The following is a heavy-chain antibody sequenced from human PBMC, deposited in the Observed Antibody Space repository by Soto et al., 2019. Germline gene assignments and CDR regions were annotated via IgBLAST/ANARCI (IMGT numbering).Heavy chain of an antibody. Sequence: GGSLRLSCAASGFTFSDSAMTWVRQAPGKGLEWVSVISGSGVSTYYADSVRGRFTISRDNSQNMVYLQMNSLRPEDTALYYCVKRQNSSENDGLPAWGQGTQVTVSS. V-gene: IGHV3-23*01. CDR3: VKRQNSSENDGLPA. CDR2: ISGSGVST. CDR1: GFTFSDSA. J-gene: IGHJ5*02. D-gene: IGHD3-16*01.